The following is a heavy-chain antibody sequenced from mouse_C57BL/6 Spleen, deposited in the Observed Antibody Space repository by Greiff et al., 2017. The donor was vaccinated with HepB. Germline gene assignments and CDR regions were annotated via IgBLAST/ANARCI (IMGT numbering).Heavy chain of an antibody. CDR1: GYTFTDYE. V-gene: IGHV1-15*01. D-gene: IGHD1-1*01. CDR3: TRSPITTVVEDY. Sequence: QVHVKQSGAELVRPGASVTLSCKASGYTFTDYEMHWVKQTPVHGLEWIGAIDPETGGTAYNQKFKGKAILTADKSSSTAYMELRSLTSEDSAVYYCTRSPITTVVEDYWGQGTTLTVSS. J-gene: IGHJ2*01. CDR2: IDPETGGT.